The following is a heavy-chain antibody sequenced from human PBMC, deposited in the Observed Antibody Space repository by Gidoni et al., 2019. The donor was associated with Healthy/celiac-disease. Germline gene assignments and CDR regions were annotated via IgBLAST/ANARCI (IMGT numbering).Heavy chain of an antibody. V-gene: IGHV2-70*15. CDR3: ARIHYYDSSGYYPDY. D-gene: IGHD3-22*01. CDR2: IDWVDDK. J-gene: IGHJ4*02. CDR1: GFSLSTSGMC. Sequence: QVTLRESGPALVKPTQTLTLPCTFSGFSLSTSGMCVSWIRQPPGKALAWLARIDWVDDKYYSTSLKTRLTTSQDTSKNQVVLTMTNMNPVDTATYYCARIHYYDSSGYYPDYWGQVTLVTVSS.